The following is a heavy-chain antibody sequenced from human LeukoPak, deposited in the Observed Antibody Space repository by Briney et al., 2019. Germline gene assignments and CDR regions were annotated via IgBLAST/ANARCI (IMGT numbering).Heavy chain of an antibody. Sequence: SETLSLTCTVSGGSVSSSSSYWAWIRQPPGRGLEWIGSVYYSGTTYYNTSLESRVTISEVTSRNRFSLMLSSVTAADTAVYYCVRQNSDYYYYYLDVWGEGTTVIVSS. J-gene: IGHJ6*03. D-gene: IGHD1-7*01. CDR3: VRQNSDYYYYYLDV. CDR1: GGSVSSSSSY. V-gene: IGHV4-39*01. CDR2: VYYSGTT.